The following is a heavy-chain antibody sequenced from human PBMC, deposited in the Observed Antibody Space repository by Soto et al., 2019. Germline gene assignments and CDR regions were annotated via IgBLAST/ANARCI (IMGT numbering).Heavy chain of an antibody. D-gene: IGHD6-13*01. CDR2: IYYSGST. CDR3: ARGFGSSWYYFDY. CDR1: GDSIGTYY. Sequence: SETLSLTCTVSGDSIGTYYWSWIRQPPGKGLEWIGYIYYSGSTNYNPSLKSRVTISLDTSKNQFSLMLNSVTAADTAVYYCARGFGSSWYYFDYWGLGTLVTVSS. J-gene: IGHJ4*02. V-gene: IGHV4-59*01.